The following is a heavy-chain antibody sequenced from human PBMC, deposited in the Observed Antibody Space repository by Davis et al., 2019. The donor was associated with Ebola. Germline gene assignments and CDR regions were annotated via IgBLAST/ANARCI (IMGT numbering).Heavy chain of an antibody. V-gene: IGHV4-39*01. CDR3: ARLSWGYSSGRHWGY. CDR1: GGSISSSSYY. CDR2: IYYSGST. Sequence: MPSETLSLTCTVSGGSISSSSYYWGWIRQPPGKGLEWIGRIYYSGSTYYNPSLKSRVTISVDTSKNQFSLKLSSVTAADTAVYYCARLSWGYSSGRHWGYWGQGTLVTVSS. D-gene: IGHD6-19*01. J-gene: IGHJ4*02.